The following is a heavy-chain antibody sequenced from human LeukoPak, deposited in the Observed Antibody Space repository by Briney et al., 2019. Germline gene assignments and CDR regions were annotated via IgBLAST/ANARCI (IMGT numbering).Heavy chain of an antibody. CDR1: GFTFSHYS. CDR3: ARGVPDDY. D-gene: IGHD1-14*01. V-gene: IGHV3-21*01. CDR2: ISRTSSDI. J-gene: IGHJ4*02. Sequence: GGSLRLSCAASGFTFSHYSMDWVRQAPGKGLEWVSSISRTSSDIYYADSVKGRFTISRDNAKNSLYLQVNSLRAEDTAVYYCARGVPDDYWGQGTLVTVSS.